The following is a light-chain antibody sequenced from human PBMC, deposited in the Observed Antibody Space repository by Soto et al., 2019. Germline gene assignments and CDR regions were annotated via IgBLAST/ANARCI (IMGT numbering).Light chain of an antibody. CDR3: QQTYSNPRT. V-gene: IGKV1-39*01. CDR2: AAS. J-gene: IGKJ3*01. CDR1: RSIDRY. Sequence: DIQLTQSPSSLSASVGDRVTITCRASRSIDRYLNWYQQKPGQAPTFLISAASNVQSGVPSRFSGGGLGTDFTLTITCLQPEDLATYYCQQTYSNPRTFGPGTKLEIK.